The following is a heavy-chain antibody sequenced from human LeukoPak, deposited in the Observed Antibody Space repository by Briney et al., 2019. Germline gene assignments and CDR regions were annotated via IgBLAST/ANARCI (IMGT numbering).Heavy chain of an antibody. CDR3: ARDPPIAAAGTAVL. V-gene: IGHV3-66*01. D-gene: IGHD6-13*01. J-gene: IGHJ4*02. CDR2: IYSGGST. CDR1: GFTVSSNY. Sequence: GGSLRLSCAASGFTVSSNYMSWVRRAPGKGLEWVSVIYSGGSTYYADSVKGRFTISRDNSKNTLYLQMNSLRAEDTAVYYCARDPPIAAAGTAVLWGQGTLVTVSS.